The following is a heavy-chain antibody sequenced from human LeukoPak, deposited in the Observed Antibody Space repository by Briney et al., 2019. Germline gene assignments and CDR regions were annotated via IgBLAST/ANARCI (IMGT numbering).Heavy chain of an antibody. Sequence: GGSLRLSCAASGFTFSSYGMHWVRQAPGKGLEWVAFIRYDGSNKYYADSVKGRFTISRDNSKNTLYLQMNSLRAEDTAVYYCAKTVYDILTGYYFDAFDIWGQGTMVTVSS. CDR3: AKTVYDILTGYYFDAFDI. J-gene: IGHJ3*02. CDR2: IRYDGSNK. V-gene: IGHV3-30*02. D-gene: IGHD3-9*01. CDR1: GFTFSSYG.